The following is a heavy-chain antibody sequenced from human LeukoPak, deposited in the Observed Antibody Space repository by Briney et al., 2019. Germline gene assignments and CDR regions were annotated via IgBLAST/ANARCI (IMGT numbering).Heavy chain of an antibody. J-gene: IGHJ4*02. D-gene: IGHD3-22*01. CDR1: GFTFSSYG. CDR2: IRYDGSNK. CDR3: AKGYYDSSGYYYDY. Sequence: PGGSLRLSCAASGFTFSSYGMHWVRQALGKGLEWVAFIRYDGSNKYYVDSVKGRFTISRDNSKNTLYLQMNSLRAEDTAMYYCAKGYYDSSGYYYDYWGQGNLVTVSS. V-gene: IGHV3-30*02.